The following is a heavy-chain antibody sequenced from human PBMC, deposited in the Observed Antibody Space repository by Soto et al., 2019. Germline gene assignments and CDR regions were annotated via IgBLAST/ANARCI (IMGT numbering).Heavy chain of an antibody. Sequence: PGGSLRLSCAASGFTFSSYAMSWVRQAPGKGLEWVSAISGSGGSTYYADSVKGRFTISRDNSKNTLYLQMSSLRAEDTAVYYCAXDPGGFMTTLTTTYFQHWGQGTLVTVSS. CDR3: AXDPGGFMTTLTTTYFQH. V-gene: IGHV3-23*01. CDR1: GFTFSSYA. CDR2: ISGSGGST. J-gene: IGHJ1*01. D-gene: IGHD4-17*01.